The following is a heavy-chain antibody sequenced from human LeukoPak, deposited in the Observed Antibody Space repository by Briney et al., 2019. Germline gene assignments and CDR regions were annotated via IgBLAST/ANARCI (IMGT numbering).Heavy chain of an antibody. CDR2: IGGSSTSI. J-gene: IGHJ4*02. CDR3: AREQMEAFDY. Sequence: PGGSLRLSCAASGFTFSTDSMNWGRQAPGKGVEGVSSIGGSSTSIYYAGSVKGRFTVSRDNAKNSLYLQMNSLRAEDTAVYYCAREQMEAFDYWGQGTLVTVSS. D-gene: IGHD5-24*01. V-gene: IGHV3-21*06. CDR1: GFTFSTDS.